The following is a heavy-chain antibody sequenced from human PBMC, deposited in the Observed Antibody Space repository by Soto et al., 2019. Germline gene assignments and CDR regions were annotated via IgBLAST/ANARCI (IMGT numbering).Heavy chain of an antibody. V-gene: IGHV1-69*02. Sequence: QVQLVQSGAEVKKPGSSVKVSCKASGGTFSSYTISWVRQAPGQGLEWMGRIIPILGIANYAQKFQGRVTITADKSTSTAYMELRSLRSDDTAVYYCARRYALGTYEKDFDYWGQGTLVTVSS. D-gene: IGHD7-27*01. CDR2: IIPILGIA. CDR1: GGTFSSYT. CDR3: ARRYALGTYEKDFDY. J-gene: IGHJ4*02.